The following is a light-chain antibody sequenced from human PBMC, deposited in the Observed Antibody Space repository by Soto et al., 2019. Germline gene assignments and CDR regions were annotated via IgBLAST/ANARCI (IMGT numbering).Light chain of an antibody. CDR2: AAS. J-gene: IGKJ4*01. CDR1: QSISSY. CDR3: QQTYSSPLT. V-gene: IGKV1-39*01. Sequence: DIQMTQSPSSLSASVGDRVTITCRASQSISSYLTWFQQKSGKAPKLLIYAASSLQSGVPSRFSGSGSGTDFTLTISNLQPEDFAAYDCQQTYSSPLTFGGGTKVEIK.